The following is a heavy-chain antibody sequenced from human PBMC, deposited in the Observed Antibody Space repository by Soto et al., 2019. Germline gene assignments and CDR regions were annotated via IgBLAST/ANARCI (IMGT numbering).Heavy chain of an antibody. D-gene: IGHD6-13*01. V-gene: IGHV3-23*01. CDR3: AKRPITSAGPYFDY. CDR1: GFTFSSYT. Sequence: VQLLESGGGLVQPGGSLRLSCAVSGFTFSSYTMSWVRQAPGEGLQWVSCITGSSDETYYVDSVKGRFTVSRDNSKNTLYLQMNSLRAEDTAVYYCAKRPITSAGPYFDYWGQGTLVTVSS. CDR2: ITGSSDET. J-gene: IGHJ4*02.